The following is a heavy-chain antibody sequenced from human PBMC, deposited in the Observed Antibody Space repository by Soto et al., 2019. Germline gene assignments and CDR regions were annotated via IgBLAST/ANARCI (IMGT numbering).Heavy chain of an antibody. CDR1: GYIFNYW. V-gene: IGHV5-51*01. Sequence: EVHLVQSGPDVAKPGESLKISCKASGYIFNYWIAWVRQTPEKGLELMGIIYPGDFDIRYNPTFQGHVTISVDRSRSTAYLQWGSLRASDSALYFCARTNGWASARYYFDYWGQGTLVSVSS. CDR3: ARTNGWASARYYFDY. D-gene: IGHD6-19*01. CDR2: IYPGDFDI. J-gene: IGHJ4*02.